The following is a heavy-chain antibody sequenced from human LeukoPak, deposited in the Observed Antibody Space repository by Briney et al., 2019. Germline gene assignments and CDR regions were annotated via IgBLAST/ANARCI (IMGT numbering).Heavy chain of an antibody. D-gene: IGHD6-13*01. CDR3: ARGVVAAAGRTFDF. CDR1: AGSISSSSYY. Sequence: SETLSLTCTVSAGSISSSSYYWSRIRQPPGKGLEWIGYIYYSGSTNYNPSLKSRVTISVDTSKNQFSLKLSSVTAADTAVYYCARGVVAAAGRTFDFWGQGTLVTVSS. J-gene: IGHJ4*02. CDR2: IYYSGST. V-gene: IGHV4-61*01.